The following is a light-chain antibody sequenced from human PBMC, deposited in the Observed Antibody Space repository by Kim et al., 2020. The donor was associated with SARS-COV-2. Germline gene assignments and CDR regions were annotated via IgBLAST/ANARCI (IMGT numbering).Light chain of an antibody. V-gene: IGKV1-17*01. CDR1: QDIRSD. Sequence: DVQMTQSPSSLSASVGDRVTITCQASQDIRSDLAWFQQKPGKARKRLIYAASSLQSGVPSRFSGSESGSQFTLTISSLQPEDFATYFCLQHNVYPWTFGQGTKVDIK. J-gene: IGKJ1*01. CDR3: LQHNVYPWT. CDR2: AAS.